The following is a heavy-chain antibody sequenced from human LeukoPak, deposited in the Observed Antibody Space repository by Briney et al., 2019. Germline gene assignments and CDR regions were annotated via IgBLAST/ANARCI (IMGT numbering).Heavy chain of an antibody. J-gene: IGHJ6*03. Sequence: GGPLRLSCAASGFTFSSYAMSWVRQAPGKGLEWDSAISGSGGSTYYADSVKGRFTTSRDNSKNTLYLQMNSLRAEDTAVYYCAKNYRPWEPHGYYYYMDVWGKGTTVTVSS. CDR2: ISGSGGST. CDR1: GFTFSSYA. V-gene: IGHV3-23*01. CDR3: AKNYRPWEPHGYYYYMDV. D-gene: IGHD1-26*01.